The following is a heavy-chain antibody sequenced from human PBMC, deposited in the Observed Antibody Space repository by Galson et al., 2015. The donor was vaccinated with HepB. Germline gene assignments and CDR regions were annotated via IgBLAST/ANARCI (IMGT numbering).Heavy chain of an antibody. V-gene: IGHV4-59*01. CDR2: IYYSGST. CDR3: ARVSKQSLDY. J-gene: IGHJ4*02. D-gene: IGHD2/OR15-2a*01. Sequence: ETLSLTCTVSGGSISSYYWSWIRQPPGKGLEWIGYIYYSGSTNYNPSLKSRVTISVDTSKNQFSLKLSSVTAADTAVYYCARVSKQSLDYWGQGTLVTVSS. CDR1: GGSISSYY.